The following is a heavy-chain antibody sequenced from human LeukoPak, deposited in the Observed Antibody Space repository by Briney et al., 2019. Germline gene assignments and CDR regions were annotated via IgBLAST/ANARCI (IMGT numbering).Heavy chain of an antibody. V-gene: IGHV4-61*01. CDR3: ARDHYYASGIS. CDR2: IYYSGST. J-gene: IGHJ5*02. Sequence: SETLSLTCTVSGGSVSSGSYYWSWIRQPPGKGLEWIGYIYYSGSTNYNPSLKSRVTISVDTSKNQFSLKLSSVTAADTAVYYCARDHYYASGISWGQGTLVTVSS. D-gene: IGHD3-22*01. CDR1: GGSVSSGSYY.